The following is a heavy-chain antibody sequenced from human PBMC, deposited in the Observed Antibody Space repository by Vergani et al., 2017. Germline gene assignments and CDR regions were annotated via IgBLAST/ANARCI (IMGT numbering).Heavy chain of an antibody. J-gene: IGHJ4*02. CDR1: GFTFSSYA. D-gene: IGHD3-16*01. CDR3: ARVSTYYDYVWGPPGAFDY. Sequence: QVQLVESGGGVVQPGRSLRLSCAASGFTFSSYAMHWVRQAPGKGLEWVAVISYDGSNKYYADSVKGRFTISRDNSKNTLYLQMNSLRAEDTAVYYCARVSTYYDYVWGPPGAFDYWGQGTLVTVSS. CDR2: ISYDGSNK. V-gene: IGHV3-30-3*01.